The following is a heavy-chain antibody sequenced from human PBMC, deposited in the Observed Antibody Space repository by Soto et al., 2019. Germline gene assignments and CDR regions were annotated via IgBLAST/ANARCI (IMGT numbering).Heavy chain of an antibody. CDR3: ASSAYSYGYSYYYDSSGYYFDY. D-gene: IGHD3-22*01. CDR2: INSDGSST. V-gene: IGHV3-74*01. J-gene: IGHJ4*02. Sequence: GSLRLSCAASGFTFSSYWMHWVRQAPGKGLVWVSRINSDGSSTSYADSVKGRFTISRDNAKNTLYLQMNSLRAEDTAVYYCASSAYSYGYSYYYDSSGYYFDYWGQGTLVTVSS. CDR1: GFTFSSYW.